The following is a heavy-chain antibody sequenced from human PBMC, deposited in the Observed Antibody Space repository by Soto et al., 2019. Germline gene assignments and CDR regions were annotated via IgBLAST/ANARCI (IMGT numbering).Heavy chain of an antibody. CDR1: GGTFSTYA. CDR2: NIPIFNRP. D-gene: IGHD1-1*01. V-gene: IGHV1-69*12. CDR3: ARQLNWNYYYYGMDV. J-gene: IGHJ6*02. Sequence: QVQLVQSGAEVKKPGSSVKVSCKASGGTFSTYAISWVRQAPGQGLEWMGGNIPIFNRPNYAQKFQARLTIAADESSSTAYMELSSLRSEDTAVYYCARQLNWNYYYYGMDVWGQGTTVTVSS.